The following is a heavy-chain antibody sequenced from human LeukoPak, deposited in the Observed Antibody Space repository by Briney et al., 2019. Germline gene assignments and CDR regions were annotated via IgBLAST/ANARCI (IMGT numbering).Heavy chain of an antibody. Sequence: GGSLRLSCAASGLTFSSYAMTWVRQAPGKGLEWVSSISSSSSYIYYADSVKGRFTISRDNAKNSLYLQMNSLRAEDTAVYYCAREGNDSSGYYDYWGQGTLVTVSS. J-gene: IGHJ4*02. CDR3: AREGNDSSGYYDY. CDR2: ISSSSSYI. CDR1: GLTFSSYA. V-gene: IGHV3-21*01. D-gene: IGHD3-22*01.